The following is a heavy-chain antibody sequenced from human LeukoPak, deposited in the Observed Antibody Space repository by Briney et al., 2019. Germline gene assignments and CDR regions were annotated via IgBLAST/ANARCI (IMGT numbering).Heavy chain of an antibody. CDR3: ARDSVVATITPYYFDY. J-gene: IGHJ4*02. D-gene: IGHD5-12*01. CDR2: ISSSSSYI. Sequence: GGSLRLSCAASGLTFSSYSMNWVRQAPGKGLEWVSSISSSSSYIYYADSVKGRFTISRDNAKNSLYLQMNSLRAEDTAVYYCARDSVVATITPYYFDYWGQGTLVTVSS. V-gene: IGHV3-21*01. CDR1: GLTFSSYS.